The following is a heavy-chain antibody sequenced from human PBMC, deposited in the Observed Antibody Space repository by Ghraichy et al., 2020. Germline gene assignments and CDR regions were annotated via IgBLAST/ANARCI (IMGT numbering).Heavy chain of an antibody. CDR3: ASIPARMYSSSCYFHY. CDR1: GFTVSSNY. V-gene: IGHV3-53*01. D-gene: IGHD6-13*01. CDR2: IYSGGST. Sequence: ETLSLTCAASGFTVSSNYMSWVRQAPGKGLEWVSVIYSGGSTYYADSVKGRFTISRDNSKNTLYLQMNSLRAEDTAVYYCASIPARMYSSSCYFHYWGQGTLVTVSS. J-gene: IGHJ4*02.